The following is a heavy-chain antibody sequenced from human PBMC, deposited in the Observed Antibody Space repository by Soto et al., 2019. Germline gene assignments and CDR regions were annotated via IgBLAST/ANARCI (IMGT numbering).Heavy chain of an antibody. CDR2: ISGYNGNT. CDR1: GYTFSMSG. J-gene: IGHJ6*02. Sequence: QVQLVQSGAEVKKPGASVKVSCKSSGYTFSMSGISWVRQAPGQGLEWMGWISGYNGNTNYEQKFQDRVTMTTDTTTNTAYMELRSLRSDDTAVYYSAREGPRPYYYYGMDVWGQGTTVTVSS. V-gene: IGHV1-18*01. CDR3: AREGPRPYYYYGMDV.